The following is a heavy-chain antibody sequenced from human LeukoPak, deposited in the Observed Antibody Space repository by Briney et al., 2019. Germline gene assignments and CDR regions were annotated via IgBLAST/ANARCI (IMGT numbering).Heavy chain of an antibody. D-gene: IGHD3-22*01. CDR1: GFTFSSYT. CDR3: AKLPDSSGYHYFDF. V-gene: IGHV3-23*01. CDR2: ITSGGSK. Sequence: GGSLRLSCAASGFTFSSYTMTWVRQAPGKGLEWVSGITSGGSKYYADSVKGRFTISRDNSKNSLYLQMNSLRAEDTAVYYCAKLPDSSGYHYFDFWGQGTLVTVSS. J-gene: IGHJ4*02.